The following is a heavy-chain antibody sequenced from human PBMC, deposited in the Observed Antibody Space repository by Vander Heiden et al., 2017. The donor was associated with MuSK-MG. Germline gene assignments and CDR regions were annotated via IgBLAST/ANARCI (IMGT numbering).Heavy chain of an antibody. J-gene: IGHJ4*02. D-gene: IGHD3-22*01. V-gene: IGHV4-34*01. CDR2: INHSGST. CDR1: GGSFSGYY. Sequence: QVQLQQWGAGLLKPSETLSLTCAVYGGSFSGYYWSWIRQPPGKGLEWIGEINHSGSTNYNPSLKSRVTISVDTSKNQFSLKLTSVTAADTAVYYCARAPYDSTDYFDFWGQGTLVTVSS. CDR3: ARAPYDSTDYFDF.